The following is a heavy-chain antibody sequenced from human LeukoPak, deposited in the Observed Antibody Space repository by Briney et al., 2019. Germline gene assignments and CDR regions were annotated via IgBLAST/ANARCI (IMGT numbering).Heavy chain of an antibody. Sequence: GGSLRLSCAASGFTFSDYSMNCVRQAPGEGMEWVTYIRFSVSTKYYGDSVKGRFTISRDNAKNSLYLHMDSLRAEDTAVYYCARGAYSSGWAYFDHWGQGTLVTVSS. J-gene: IGHJ4*02. V-gene: IGHV3-48*04. CDR3: ARGAYSSGWAYFDH. CDR1: GFTFSDYS. D-gene: IGHD6-19*01. CDR2: IRFSVSTK.